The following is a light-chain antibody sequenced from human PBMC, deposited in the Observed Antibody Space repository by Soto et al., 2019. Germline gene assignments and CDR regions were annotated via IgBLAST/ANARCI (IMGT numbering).Light chain of an antibody. CDR1: QGISNY. Sequence: DIPMTQSPSSLSASVGDRVTITCRASQGISNYLAGYQQIPGKVPKLLISAASTLQSGVPSRFSGSGSGTDFTLTISSLQPEDVATYYCQKYTNVPAFGGGTKVEIK. V-gene: IGKV1-27*01. CDR3: QKYTNVPA. CDR2: AAS. J-gene: IGKJ4*01.